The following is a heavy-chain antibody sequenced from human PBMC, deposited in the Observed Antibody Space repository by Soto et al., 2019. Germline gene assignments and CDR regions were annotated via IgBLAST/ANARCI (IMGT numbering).Heavy chain of an antibody. D-gene: IGHD3-3*01. CDR2: ISSSGGST. V-gene: IGHV3-23*01. Sequence: RLCYAAVELKFVDFAMSRVRKAPGKGLEWVSAISSSGGSTYYADSVKGRFTISRDNSNNTLYVQMNSLRAEDTAVYYCAKALYGVVNSDYWGQGTLVTVSS. CDR3: AKALYGVVNSDY. CDR1: ELKFVDFA. J-gene: IGHJ4*02.